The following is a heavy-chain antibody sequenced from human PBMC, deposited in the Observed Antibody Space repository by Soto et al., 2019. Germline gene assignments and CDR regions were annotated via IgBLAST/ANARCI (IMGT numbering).Heavy chain of an antibody. CDR2: ITDSGGST. CDR3: AEDSGWLHYY. Sequence: GGSLRLSCAASGFTFSSSGMSWVRQAPGKGLEWVSGITDSGGSTYYVDSVKGRFTISRDNSKNTLSLEMNSLRAEDTAVYYCAEDSGWLHYYWGQGTLVTVSS. CDR1: GFTFSSSG. J-gene: IGHJ4*02. V-gene: IGHV3-23*01. D-gene: IGHD5-12*01.